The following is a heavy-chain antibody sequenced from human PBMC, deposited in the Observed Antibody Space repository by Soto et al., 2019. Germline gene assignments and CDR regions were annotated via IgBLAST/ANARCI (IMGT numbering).Heavy chain of an antibody. V-gene: IGHV1-18*01. CDR2: ISAYNGNT. CDR1: GYTFTSYG. CDR3: ARTKYSSGPGYHFDY. J-gene: IGHJ4*02. Sequence: GASVKVSCKASGYTFTSYGISWVRQAPGQGLEWMGWISAYNGNTNYAQKLQGRVTMTTDTSASTAYMELRSLRSDDTAVYYCARTKYSSGPGYHFDYWGQGTLVTVSS. D-gene: IGHD6-19*01.